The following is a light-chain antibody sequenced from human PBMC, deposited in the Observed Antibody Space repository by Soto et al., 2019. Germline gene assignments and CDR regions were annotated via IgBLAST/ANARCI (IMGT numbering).Light chain of an antibody. V-gene: IGLV2-14*01. J-gene: IGLJ1*01. CDR1: NRDVGSYNL. CDR3: SSYTSTRTYV. CDR2: EVR. Sequence: QSVLTQPASVSGSPGQSITIACTGTNRDVGSYNLVSWYQQRPGEAPKLIISEVRNRPSGVSDRFSGSKSGDTASLTVSGLQAEDEADYYCSSYTSTRTYVFGTGTKVTVL.